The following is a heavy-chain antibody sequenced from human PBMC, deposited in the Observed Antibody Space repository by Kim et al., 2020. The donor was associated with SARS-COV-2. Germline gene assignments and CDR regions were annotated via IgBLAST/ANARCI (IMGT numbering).Heavy chain of an antibody. CDR2: ISGNGGTA. D-gene: IGHD3-3*01. CDR3: ARAYDLWNGFEF. Sequence: GGSLRLSCAASGFTFSSYAMNWVRQAPGQGLEWVSGISGNGGTAIYAESLKGRFTISRDNSKNTVYLQLSSLRAEDTALYYCARAYDLWNGFEFWGQGTLVTVS. V-gene: IGHV3-23*01. CDR1: GFTFSSYA. J-gene: IGHJ3*01.